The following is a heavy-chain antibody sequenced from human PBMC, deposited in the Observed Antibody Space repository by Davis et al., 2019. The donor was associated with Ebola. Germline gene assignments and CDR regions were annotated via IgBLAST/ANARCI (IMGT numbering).Heavy chain of an antibody. CDR3: ARVYTIFGITY. J-gene: IGHJ4*02. CDR1: GFTFSDYW. CDR2: INQDESEK. D-gene: IGHD3-3*01. V-gene: IGHV3-7*01. Sequence: GGSLRLSCAASGFTFSDYWMTWVRQGPGKGLEWVANINQDESEKYYVDSVKGRFTISRDNAKKSLYLQMDSLRAEDTAVYYCARVYTIFGITYWGQGTLVTVSP.